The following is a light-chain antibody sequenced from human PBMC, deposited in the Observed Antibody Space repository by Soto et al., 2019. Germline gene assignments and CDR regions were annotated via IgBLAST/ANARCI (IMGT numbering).Light chain of an antibody. CDR2: DVS. CDR3: SSYTTSTTVV. Sequence: QSALTQPASVSGPPGQSITISCTGTSSDVGAYNYVSWYQQHPGKAPKLVIYDVSIRPSGVSNRFSGSKSGNTASLTISGLQAEDEADYYCSSYTTSTTVVFGGGTKVTVL. J-gene: IGLJ2*01. CDR1: SSDVGAYNY. V-gene: IGLV2-14*01.